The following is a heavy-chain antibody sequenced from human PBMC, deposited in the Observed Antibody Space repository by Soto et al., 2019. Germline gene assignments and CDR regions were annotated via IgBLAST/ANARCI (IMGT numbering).Heavy chain of an antibody. CDR1: GFTFITVA. Sequence: PGGSLRPPFAGSGFTFITVAKTLGPQAQGQGLEWVSSISGRGDSTYYAASVKGRFTISRDNSKNTLYLQMNSLRAEDTAVYYCAKGSLPPGYWGQGTLVTVSS. V-gene: IGHV3-23*01. J-gene: IGHJ4*02. CDR2: ISGRGDST. CDR3: AKGSLPPGY.